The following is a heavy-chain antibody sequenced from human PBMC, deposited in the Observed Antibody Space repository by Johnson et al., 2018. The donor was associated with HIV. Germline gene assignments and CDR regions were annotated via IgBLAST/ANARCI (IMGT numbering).Heavy chain of an antibody. Sequence: QVQLVESGGGVVQPGRSLRLSCAASGFTFSSYAMHWVRQAPGKGLEWVAVISYDGSNKYYADSVKGRFTISRDNSKNTLYLQMNSLRAEDTAVYYCASASTVVDAFDIRGQGTMVTVSS. CDR2: ISYDGSNK. J-gene: IGHJ3*02. V-gene: IGHV3-30*04. CDR3: ASASTVVDAFDI. CDR1: GFTFSSYA. D-gene: IGHD4-23*01.